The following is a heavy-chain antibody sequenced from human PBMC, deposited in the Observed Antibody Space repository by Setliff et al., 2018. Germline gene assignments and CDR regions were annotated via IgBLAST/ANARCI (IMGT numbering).Heavy chain of an antibody. V-gene: IGHV4-34*01. CDR1: GGSFSTYY. D-gene: IGHD6-13*01. CDR2: INHSGST. J-gene: IGHJ6*02. CDR3: ARAPYSGPDSTYYYGMDV. Sequence: PSETLSLTCAVYGGSFSTYYWIWIRQPPGKGLEWIGEINHSGSTNYNPSLKSRVTISVDTSKNQFSLKLSSVTAADTAVYYCARAPYSGPDSTYYYGMDVWGQGTTVTVSS.